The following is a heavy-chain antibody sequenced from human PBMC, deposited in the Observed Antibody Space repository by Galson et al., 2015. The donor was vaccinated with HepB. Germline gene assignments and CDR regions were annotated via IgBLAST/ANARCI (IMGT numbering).Heavy chain of an antibody. CDR1: GFTFESYG. V-gene: IGHV3-33*06. D-gene: IGHD6-13*01. CDR2: IWYDGSNT. J-gene: IGHJ6*02. CDR3: AKEVALRSSWFQGFYHNGMDV. Sequence: SLRLSCAASGFTFESYGMHWVRQAPGKGLEWVAVIWYDGSNTYYGESVKGRFTISRDNSKNTLYLQMNSLRAEDTAVYSCAKEVALRSSWFQGFYHNGMDVWGQGTAVTVSS.